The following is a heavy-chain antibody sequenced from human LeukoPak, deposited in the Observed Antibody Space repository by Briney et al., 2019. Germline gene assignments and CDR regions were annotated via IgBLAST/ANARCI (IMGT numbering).Heavy chain of an antibody. Sequence: ASVKVSCKVSGYTFTDYYMHSVQQAPGKGLEWMGLVDPEDGETIYAEKFQGRVTITADTSTDTAYMELSSLRSEDTAAYYCATVRESVGTTFYADAFDIWGQGRMVTVSS. V-gene: IGHV1-69-2*01. CDR3: ATVRESVGTTFYADAFDI. CDR1: GYTFTDYY. D-gene: IGHD3-10*01. CDR2: VDPEDGET. J-gene: IGHJ3*02.